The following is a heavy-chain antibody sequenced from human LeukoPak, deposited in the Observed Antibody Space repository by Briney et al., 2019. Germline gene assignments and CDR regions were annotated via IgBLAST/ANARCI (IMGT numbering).Heavy chain of an antibody. CDR2: ISYDGSNK. CDR3: ARNPGKDIVVVVAVLDY. CDR1: GFTFSSYA. D-gene: IGHD2-15*01. V-gene: IGHV3-30-3*01. J-gene: IGHJ4*02. Sequence: GGSLRLSCAASGFTFSSYAMHWVRQAPGKGLEWVAVISYDGSNKYYADSVKGRFTISRDNAKNSLYLQMNSLRAEDTAVYYCARNPGKDIVVVVAVLDYWGQGTLVTVSS.